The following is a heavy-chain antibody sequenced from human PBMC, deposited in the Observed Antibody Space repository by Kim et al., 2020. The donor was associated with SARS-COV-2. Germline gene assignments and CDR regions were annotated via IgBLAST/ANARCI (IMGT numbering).Heavy chain of an antibody. CDR1: GFTFSSYA. J-gene: IGHJ2*01. D-gene: IGHD6-19*01. V-gene: IGHV3-23*01. CDR2: ISGSGGST. CDR3: AKSGIAVAGTPIGWYFDL. Sequence: GGSLRLSCAASGFTFSSYAMSWVRQAPGKGLEWVSAISGSGGSTYYADSVKGRFTISRDNSKNTLYLQMNSLRAEDTAVYYCAKSGIAVAGTPIGWYFDLWGRGTLVTVSS.